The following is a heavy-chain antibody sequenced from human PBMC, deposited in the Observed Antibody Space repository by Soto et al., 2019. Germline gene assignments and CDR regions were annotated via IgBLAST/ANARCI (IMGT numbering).Heavy chain of an antibody. CDR1: DGSISSGGFS. CDR2: IFYSGTT. Sequence: SETLSLTCAVSDGSISSGGFSWSWIRQHPGKGLEWIGYIFYSGTTYYNPSLKSRVTISVDTSKNQFSLKLSSVTAADTAVYYCARSVDPWGQGTLVTVSS. CDR3: ARSVDP. V-gene: IGHV4-31*11. J-gene: IGHJ5*02.